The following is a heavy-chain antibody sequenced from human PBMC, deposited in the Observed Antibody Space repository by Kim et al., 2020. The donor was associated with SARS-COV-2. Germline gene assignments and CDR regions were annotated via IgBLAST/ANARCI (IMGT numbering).Heavy chain of an antibody. V-gene: IGHV3-21*01. CDR2: ISSSSSYI. Sequence: GGSLRLSCAASGFTFSSYSMNWVRQAPGKGLEWVSSISSSSSYIYYADSVKGRFTISRDNATNSQYLQMNSLRAEDTAVYYCARDAPSPRYYDILTAYYGMDVWGQGTTVTVSS. CDR3: ARDAPSPRYYDILTAYYGMDV. J-gene: IGHJ6*02. CDR1: GFTFSSYS. D-gene: IGHD3-9*01.